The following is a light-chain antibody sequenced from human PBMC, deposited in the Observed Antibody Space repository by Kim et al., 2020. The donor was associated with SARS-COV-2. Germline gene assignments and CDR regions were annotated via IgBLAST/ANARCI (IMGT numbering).Light chain of an antibody. Sequence: SYELTQPPSVSVSPGQTASITCSGDKLGDKYACWYQQKPGQSPALVIYQDSKRPSGGPERFSGSNSGNTATLTISGTQAMDEADYYCQAWDSSTVVFGGGTQLTVL. CDR2: QDS. CDR1: KLGDKY. V-gene: IGLV3-1*01. J-gene: IGLJ2*01. CDR3: QAWDSSTVV.